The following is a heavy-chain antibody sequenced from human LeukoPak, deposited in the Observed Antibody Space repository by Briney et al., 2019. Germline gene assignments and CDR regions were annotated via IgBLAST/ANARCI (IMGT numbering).Heavy chain of an antibody. D-gene: IGHD2-15*01. J-gene: IGHJ4*02. CDR1: GGSISSYY. CDR3: AQTVCSGGSCPIDY. CDR2: IYNSGST. Sequence: SETLSLTCTVSGGSISSYYWSWIRQAPGKGLEWIGYIYNSGSTNYNPSLKSRVTISVDMSKNQFSLKLSSVTAADTAVYYCAQTVCSGGSCPIDYWGQGTLVTVSS. V-gene: IGHV4-59*08.